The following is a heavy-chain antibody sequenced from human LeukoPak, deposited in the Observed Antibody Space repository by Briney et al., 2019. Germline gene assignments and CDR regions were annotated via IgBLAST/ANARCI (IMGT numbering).Heavy chain of an antibody. CDR1: GFTFSRYA. J-gene: IGHJ4*02. CDR3: ARVQDISPTTTLDY. D-gene: IGHD2-15*01. V-gene: IGHV3-64*01. CDR2: IYSNGGST. Sequence: GGSLRLSCAASGFTFSRYAMHWVRQAPGKGLEYVSTIYSNGGSTHYANSVKGRFIISRDNSKNTLYLQMCSLRVEDMAVYYCARVQDISPTTTLDYWGKGTLVTVSS.